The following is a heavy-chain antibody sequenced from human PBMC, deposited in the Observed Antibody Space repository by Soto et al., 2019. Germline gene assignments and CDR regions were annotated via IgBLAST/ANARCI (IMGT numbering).Heavy chain of an antibody. CDR2: VSYSGST. D-gene: IGHD1-1*01. J-gene: IGHJ4*02. V-gene: IGHV4-59*12. Sequence: SETLSLTCTVSGGSISSYYWSWIRQPPGRGLECFGYVSYSGSTNYNPSFKSRVAMSVDKSKNQFSLKLNSVTAADTALYYCARTSTSGNRFDYWGQGSLVTVSS. CDR1: GGSISSYY. CDR3: ARTSTSGNRFDY.